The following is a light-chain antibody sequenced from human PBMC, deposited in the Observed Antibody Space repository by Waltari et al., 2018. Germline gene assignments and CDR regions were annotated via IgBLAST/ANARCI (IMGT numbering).Light chain of an antibody. V-gene: IGLV1-47*01. Sequence: QSVLTQPPSASGTPGQRVTISCSGSSSSIGSNFVHWYQQLPGAPPKLLISRNSVRPSGASDRFSGSKSGTSASLAISGLRSEDEADYYCSSWDESLTGVLFGGGTRLTVL. J-gene: IGLJ2*01. CDR3: SSWDESLTGVL. CDR1: SSSIGSNF. CDR2: RNS.